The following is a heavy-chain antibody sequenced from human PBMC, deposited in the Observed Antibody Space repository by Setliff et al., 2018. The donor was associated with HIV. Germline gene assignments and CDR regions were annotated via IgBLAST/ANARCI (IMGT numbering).Heavy chain of an antibody. D-gene: IGHD6-13*01. CDR3: ARRDGRSMNAFQI. CDR2: IYLGDSNI. Sequence: PGESLKISCKGSGSSFTSHWIGWVRQMPGKGLEWMGVIYLGDSNIRYNPSFQSQVTISADKSITTAYLEIHNLKASDTATYYCARRDGRSMNAFQIWGPGTKVTVS. CDR1: GSSFTSHW. V-gene: IGHV5-51*01. J-gene: IGHJ3*01.